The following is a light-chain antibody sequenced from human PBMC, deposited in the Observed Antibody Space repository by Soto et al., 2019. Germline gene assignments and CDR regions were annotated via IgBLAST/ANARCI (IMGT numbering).Light chain of an antibody. J-gene: IGKJ5*01. CDR1: QTVSTN. V-gene: IGKV3-15*01. Sequence: EIVMPQSPSALAAPPGERVTLSCRASQTVSTNLAWYQQKRGKSPRLLIYGASTRATGIPARFSGSGSGTEFTLTISSLQSEDFAVYYCQQYKNWPQITFGQGTRLEIK. CDR2: GAS. CDR3: QQYKNWPQIT.